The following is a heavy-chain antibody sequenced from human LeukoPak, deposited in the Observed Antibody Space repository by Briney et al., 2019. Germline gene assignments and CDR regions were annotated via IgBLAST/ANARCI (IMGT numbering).Heavy chain of an antibody. Sequence: QAGGSLRLSCAASGFTFSSYSTNWVRQAPGKGLEWVSYISSSSSTIYYADSVKGRFTISRDNAKNSLYLQMNSLRAEDTAVYYCARDCRLAYYDSSGCPFDYWGQGTLVTVSS. V-gene: IGHV3-48*01. J-gene: IGHJ4*02. CDR3: ARDCRLAYYDSSGCPFDY. CDR1: GFTFSSYS. D-gene: IGHD3-22*01. CDR2: ISSSSSTI.